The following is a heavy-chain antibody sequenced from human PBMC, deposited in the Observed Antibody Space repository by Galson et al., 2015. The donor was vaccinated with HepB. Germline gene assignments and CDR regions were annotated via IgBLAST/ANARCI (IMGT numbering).Heavy chain of an antibody. CDR3: ARDLDYYDSSGYP. J-gene: IGHJ5*02. V-gene: IGHV3-11*01. CDR1: GFTFSDYY. CDR2: ISSSGSTI. Sequence: SLRLSCAASGFTFSDYYMSWIRQAPGKGLEWVSYISSSGSTIYYADSVKGRFTISRDNAKNSLYLQMNSLRAEDTAVYYCARDLDYYDSSGYPWGQGTLVTVSS. D-gene: IGHD3-22*01.